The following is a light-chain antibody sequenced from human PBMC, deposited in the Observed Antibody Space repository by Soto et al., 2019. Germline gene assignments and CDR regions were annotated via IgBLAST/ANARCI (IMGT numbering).Light chain of an antibody. Sequence: TSSDVGGYNYVSWYQQHPGKAPKLMIYEVSKRPSGVPDRFSGSKSGNTASLTVSGLQAEDEADYYCSSYAGSNNFEVFGTGTKVTV. CDR2: EVS. J-gene: IGLJ1*01. CDR3: SSYAGSNNFEV. CDR1: SSDVGGYNY. V-gene: IGLV2-8*01.